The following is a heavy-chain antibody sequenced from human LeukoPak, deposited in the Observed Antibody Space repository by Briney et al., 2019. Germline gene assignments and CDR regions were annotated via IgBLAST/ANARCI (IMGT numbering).Heavy chain of an antibody. CDR2: ISYDGSNK. CDR3: AKVYSYGLNVFDY. V-gene: IGHV3-30*18. Sequence: PGGSLRLSCAASGFTFSSYGLHWVRQAPGKGLEWVAVISYDGSNKYYADSVKGRFTISRDNSKNTLYLQMNSLRAEDTAVYYCAKVYSYGLNVFDYWGQGTLVTVSS. D-gene: IGHD5-18*01. CDR1: GFTFSSYG. J-gene: IGHJ4*02.